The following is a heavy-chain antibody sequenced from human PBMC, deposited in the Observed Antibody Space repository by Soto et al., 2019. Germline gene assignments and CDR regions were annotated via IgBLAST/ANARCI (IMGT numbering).Heavy chain of an antibody. J-gene: IGHJ4*02. D-gene: IGHD3-16*01. V-gene: IGHV3-53*01. Sequence: GGSLRLSCAASGFTVSSNYMSWVRQAPGKGLEWVSVIYSGGSTYYADSVKGRFTISRDNSKNTLYLQMNSLRAEDTAVYYCERGPSSGGFDYWGQANLLTLSS. CDR3: ERGPSSGGFDY. CDR2: IYSGGST. CDR1: GFTVSSNY.